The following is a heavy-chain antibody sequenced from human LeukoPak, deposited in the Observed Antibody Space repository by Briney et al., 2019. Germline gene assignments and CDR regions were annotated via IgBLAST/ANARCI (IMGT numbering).Heavy chain of an antibody. CDR2: IYYSGSV. CDR1: GGSSTSSY. J-gene: IGHJ4*02. Sequence: SETLSLTCTVSGGSSTSSYWSWIRQPPGKGLQWIGYIYYSGSVNYNPSLKSRVTVSVDTSKNQFSLNLSSVTAADTAVYYCARLGSYFDYWGQGTQVTVSS. V-gene: IGHV4-59*08. CDR3: ARLGSYFDY.